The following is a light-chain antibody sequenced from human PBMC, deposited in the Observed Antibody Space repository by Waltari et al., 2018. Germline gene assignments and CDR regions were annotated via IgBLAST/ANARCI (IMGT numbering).Light chain of an antibody. CDR3: QQSYS. Sequence: DIQMTQSPSSLSASVGDRVTITCRASPSSSDYLNWYQQKPGKAPKLLIYAASTLQSGVPSRFSGSGSGTDFALTISSLQPEDFATYYCQQSYSFGQGTRLEIK. V-gene: IGKV1-39*01. CDR1: PSSSDY. CDR2: AAS. J-gene: IGKJ5*01.